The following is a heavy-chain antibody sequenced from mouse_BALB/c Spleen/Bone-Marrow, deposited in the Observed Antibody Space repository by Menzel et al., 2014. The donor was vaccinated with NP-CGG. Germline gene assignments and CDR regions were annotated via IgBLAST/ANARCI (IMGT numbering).Heavy chain of an antibody. Sequence: QVQLQQSGAELMKPGASVKISCKATGYKFSSYWIEFIKQRPGHGLERIGEILPGSGSTHYNEKFKGRATLTADTSSNPAYAQLSSLTSEYSPVYYCARRIRNFFDCWVQGTALTVSS. CDR1: GYKFSSYW. CDR3: ARRIRNFFDC. V-gene: IGHV1-9*01. CDR2: ILPGSGST. D-gene: IGHD3-2*02. J-gene: IGHJ2*01.